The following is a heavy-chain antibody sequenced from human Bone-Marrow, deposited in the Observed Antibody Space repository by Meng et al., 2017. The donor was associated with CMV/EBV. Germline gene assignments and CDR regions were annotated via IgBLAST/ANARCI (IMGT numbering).Heavy chain of an antibody. CDR2: INPHSGGS. Sequence: SCTASGYTFTEHYLHWVRQAPGQGLEWMGWINPHSGGSNYAQKFHGRATMTRDTSSSTAYMEISTLRSDDSAVYYCARDDPDRPFDPWGQGTLVTVSS. CDR1: GYTFTEHY. J-gene: IGHJ5*02. V-gene: IGHV1-2*02. D-gene: IGHD1-14*01. CDR3: ARDDPDRPFDP.